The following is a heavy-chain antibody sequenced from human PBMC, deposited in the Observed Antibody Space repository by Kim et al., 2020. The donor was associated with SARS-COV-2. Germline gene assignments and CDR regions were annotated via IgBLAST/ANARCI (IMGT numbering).Heavy chain of an antibody. V-gene: IGHV5-51*01. CDR2: IYPGDSDT. J-gene: IGHJ6*02. D-gene: IGHD2-2*02. CDR3: ARLGTVVPAAIDYYYGMDV. Sequence: GESLKISCKGSGYSFTSYWIGWVRQMPGKGLEWMGIIYPGDSDTRYSPSFQGQVTISADKSISTAYLQWSSLKASDTAMYYCARLGTVVPAAIDYYYGMDVWGQGTTVTVSS. CDR1: GYSFTSYW.